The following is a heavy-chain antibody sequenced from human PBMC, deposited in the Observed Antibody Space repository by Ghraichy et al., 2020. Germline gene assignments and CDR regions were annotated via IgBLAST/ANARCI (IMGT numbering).Heavy chain of an antibody. J-gene: IGHJ6*02. D-gene: IGHD2-2*01. CDR1: GFTFSSYS. V-gene: IGHV3-21*01. CDR2: ISSSSSYI. Sequence: GGSLRLSCAASGFTFSSYSMNWVRQAPGKGLEWVSSISSSSSYIYYADSVKGRFTISRDNAKNSLYLQMNSLRAEDTAVYYCARARVGCSSTSCERGMDVWGQGTTVTVSS. CDR3: ARARVGCSSTSCERGMDV.